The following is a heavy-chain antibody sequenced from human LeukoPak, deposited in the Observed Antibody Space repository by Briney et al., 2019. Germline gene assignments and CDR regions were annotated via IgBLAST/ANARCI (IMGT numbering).Heavy chain of an antibody. D-gene: IGHD3-3*01. Sequence: ASVKVSCKASGGTFGSYAISWVRQAPGQGLEWMGGIIPIFGTANYAQKFQGRVTITADESTSTAYMELSSLRSEDTAVYYCARGAGDFWSGYSFDYWGQGTLVTVSS. V-gene: IGHV1-69*13. CDR3: ARGAGDFWSGYSFDY. J-gene: IGHJ4*02. CDR2: IIPIFGTA. CDR1: GGTFGSYA.